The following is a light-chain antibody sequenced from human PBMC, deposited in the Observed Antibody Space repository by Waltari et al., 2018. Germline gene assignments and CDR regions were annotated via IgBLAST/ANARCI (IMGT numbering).Light chain of an antibody. CDR2: EVS. J-gene: IGLJ3*02. CDR3: ISYASSSARV. Sequence: QSALTQPASVSGSPGQSIRISCTGTSSDVGAYNYFSWYQQHPGNAPKLIIYEVSNRPPGVANRFSGSRSGNAASLTISGLQAEDEADYYCISYASSSARVFGGGTKVTVL. V-gene: IGLV2-14*01. CDR1: SSDVGAYNY.